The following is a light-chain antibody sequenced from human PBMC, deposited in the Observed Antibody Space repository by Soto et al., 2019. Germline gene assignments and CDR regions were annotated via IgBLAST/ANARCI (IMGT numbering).Light chain of an antibody. J-gene: IGKJ1*01. Sequence: EIVLTQSPATLSLSPGERATLSCRASQSVSSYLAWYQQKPGQDPRLLIYDASNRATGIPARFSGSGSGTDFNLTISSLEPEDFAVYYCQQRSNWPRTFGQGTKVEIK. V-gene: IGKV3-11*01. CDR1: QSVSSY. CDR2: DAS. CDR3: QQRSNWPRT.